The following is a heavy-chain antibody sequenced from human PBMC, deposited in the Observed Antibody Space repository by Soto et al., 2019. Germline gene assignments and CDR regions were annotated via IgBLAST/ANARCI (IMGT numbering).Heavy chain of an antibody. CDR2: IYYSGST. CDR3: ARRRGHCSSTSCPRGVNWFDP. V-gene: IGHV4-59*12. Sequence: SETLSLTCTVSGGSTSGYFWSWIRQPPGKGLEWIGYIYYSGSTNHNPSLKSRVTISVDTSKNQFSLKLSSVTAADTAVYYCARRRGHCSSTSCPRGVNWFDPWGQGTLVTVSS. D-gene: IGHD2-2*01. CDR1: GGSTSGYF. J-gene: IGHJ5*02.